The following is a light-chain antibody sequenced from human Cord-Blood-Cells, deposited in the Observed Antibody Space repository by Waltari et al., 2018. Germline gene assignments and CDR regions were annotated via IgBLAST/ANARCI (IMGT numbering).Light chain of an antibody. CDR3: CSYAGSSTSV. J-gene: IGLJ2*01. Sequence: QSALTQPASASGSPGQSITISCTGTSSDVGSYNLVSWYQQHPGKAPKLMIYEGSKRPSGVSNRFSGSKSGNTASLTISGLLAEDEADYYCCSYAGSSTSVFGGGTKLTVL. V-gene: IGLV2-23*01. CDR1: SSDVGSYNL. CDR2: EGS.